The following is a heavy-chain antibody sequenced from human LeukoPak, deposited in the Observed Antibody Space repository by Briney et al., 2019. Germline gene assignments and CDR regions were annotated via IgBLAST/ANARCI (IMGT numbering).Heavy chain of an antibody. CDR2: ISHSGAS. V-gene: IGHV4-59*02. D-gene: IGHD3-16*01. CDR1: GGFVSRES. J-gene: IGHJ6*02. CDR3: AKGRFRPRESRPVGMDV. Sequence: PSETLSLTCTVSGGFVSRESWTWIRQFPDKRLEWIGYISHSGASDYKPSLESRVTISRDTPKNQFFLNLNAVTAADTAVYYCAKGRFRPRESRPVGMDVWGQGTTVTVSS.